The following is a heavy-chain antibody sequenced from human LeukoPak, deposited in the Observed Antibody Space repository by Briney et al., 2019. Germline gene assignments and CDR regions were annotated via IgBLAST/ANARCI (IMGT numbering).Heavy chain of an antibody. Sequence: GASVKVSCKASGYTFTSYGISWVRQAPGQGLEWMGWISAYKGNTNYAQKLQGRVTMTTDISTSTAYMELRSLRSDDTAVYYCARDLRTAWIQLWSLAYGMDVWGQGTTVTVSS. V-gene: IGHV1-18*01. CDR1: GYTFTSYG. J-gene: IGHJ6*02. D-gene: IGHD5-18*01. CDR2: ISAYKGNT. CDR3: ARDLRTAWIQLWSLAYGMDV.